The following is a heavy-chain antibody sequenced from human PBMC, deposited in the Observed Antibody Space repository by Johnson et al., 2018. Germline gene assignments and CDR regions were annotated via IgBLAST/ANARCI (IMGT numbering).Heavy chain of an antibody. CDR2: IYYSGST. CDR1: GGSISSYY. J-gene: IGHJ6*02. Sequence: QVQLQESGPGLVKPSETLSLTCTVSGGSISSYYWSWIRQPPGKGLEWIGYIYYSGSTHYNPSLKSRVTISVDPSKNQFSLKLSSVTAADTAVYYCARDFRVGTTADYNYDYYGMDVWGQGTTVTVSS. CDR3: ARDFRVGTTADYNYDYYGMDV. D-gene: IGHD4-17*01. V-gene: IGHV4-59*01.